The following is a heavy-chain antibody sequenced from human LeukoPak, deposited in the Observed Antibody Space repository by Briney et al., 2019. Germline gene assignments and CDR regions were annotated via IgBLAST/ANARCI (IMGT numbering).Heavy chain of an antibody. J-gene: IGHJ3*01. CDR2: ISSSGSTI. CDR3: ARDHHRRLYDSQARDTFDF. D-gene: IGHD3-22*01. CDR1: GFTFSDYY. Sequence: GGSLRLSCAASGFTFSDYYMSWIRQAPGKGLEWVSYISSSGSTIYYADSVKGRFTISRDNAKNSLYLQMNSLRAEDTAVYYCARDHHRRLYDSQARDTFDFWGQGTMVTVSS. V-gene: IGHV3-11*04.